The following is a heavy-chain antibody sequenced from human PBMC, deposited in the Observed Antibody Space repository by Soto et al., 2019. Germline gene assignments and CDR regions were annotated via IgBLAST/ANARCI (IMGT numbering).Heavy chain of an antibody. CDR3: AREESITGTTGWFDP. V-gene: IGHV1-2*02. CDR2: INPNSGGT. J-gene: IGHJ5*02. CDR1: GYTFTGYY. D-gene: IGHD1-7*01. Sequence: ASVKVSCKASGYTFTGYYMHWVRQAPGQGLEWMGWINPNSGGTNYAQKFQGRVTMTRDTSISTAYMELSRLRSDYTAVYYCAREESITGTTGWFDPWGQGTLVTVSS.